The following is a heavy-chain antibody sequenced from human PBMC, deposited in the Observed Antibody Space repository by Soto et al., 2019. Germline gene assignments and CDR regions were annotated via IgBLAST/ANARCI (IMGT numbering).Heavy chain of an antibody. CDR2: IIPMFGTA. D-gene: IGHD1-20*01. J-gene: IGHJ6*02. CDR1: GGTFSSYA. Sequence: SVKVSCKASGGTFSSYAISWVRQAPGQGLGWMGGIIPMFGTANYAQEFQGRVTITADESTSTAYMELSSLRSEDAAVYFCAREYNWNDVRYGMDVWGQGTTVTVSS. CDR3: AREYNWNDVRYGMDV. V-gene: IGHV1-69*13.